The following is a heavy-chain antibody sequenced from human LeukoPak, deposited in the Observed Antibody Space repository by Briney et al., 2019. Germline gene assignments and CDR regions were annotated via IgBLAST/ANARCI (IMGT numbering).Heavy chain of an antibody. CDR3: TKGPGKKILFQAVYLQH. CDR1: GFTFDEYD. Sequence: GGSLRLSCVASGFTFDEYDMHWVRQAPGKGLEWVSGISWGSGSIGYADSVKGRFIISRDNAKHSLYMQMNSLRPADTALSYCTKGPGKKILFQAVYLQHWGQGTLVTVSS. J-gene: IGHJ1*01. D-gene: IGHD2/OR15-2a*01. CDR2: ISWGSGSI. V-gene: IGHV3-9*01.